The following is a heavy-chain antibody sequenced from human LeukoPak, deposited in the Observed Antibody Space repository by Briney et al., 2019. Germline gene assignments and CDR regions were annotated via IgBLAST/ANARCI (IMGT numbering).Heavy chain of an antibody. CDR3: AKEVVLGESNYFYYGMDV. J-gene: IGHJ6*02. Sequence: GGSLRLSCAASGFHFRGYAMSWVRQAPGRGLAWVSGISGSGARALHAASVRGRFTISRDSSQNTPHLEMNSLRAEDSAVYYCAKEVVLGESNYFYYGMDVWGQGTTVTVSS. CDR1: GFHFRGYA. D-gene: IGHD1-26*01. V-gene: IGHV3-23*01. CDR2: ISGSGARA.